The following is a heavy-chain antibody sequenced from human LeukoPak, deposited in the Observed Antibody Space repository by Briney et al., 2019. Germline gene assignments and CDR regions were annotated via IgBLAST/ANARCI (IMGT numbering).Heavy chain of an antibody. J-gene: IGHJ5*02. Sequence: SETLSLTCAVYGGSFSGYYWSWIRQPPGKGLEWIGEINHSGSTNYNPSLKSRVTISVDTSKNQFSLKLSSVTAADTAVYYYARAGGFGKINWFDPWGQGTLVTVSS. CDR3: ARAGGFGKINWFDP. V-gene: IGHV4-34*01. CDR1: GGSFSGYY. D-gene: IGHD3-10*01. CDR2: INHSGST.